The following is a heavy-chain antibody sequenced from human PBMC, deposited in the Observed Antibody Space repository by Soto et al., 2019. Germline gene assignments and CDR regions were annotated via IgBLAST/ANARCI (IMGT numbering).Heavy chain of an antibody. J-gene: IGHJ6*02. CDR1: GDSVSSNSAA. V-gene: IGHV6-1*01. CDR2: TYYRSKWYN. CDR3: TRESLRFLEWLSTLLIVDGKDV. Sequence: SQTLSLTCAISGDSVSSNSAAWNWIRQSPSRGLEWLGRTYYRSKWYNDYAVSVKSRITINPDTSKNQFSLQLNSVTPEDTAVYYCTRESLRFLEWLSTLLIVDGKDVWGHVTTVTVS. D-gene: IGHD3-3*01.